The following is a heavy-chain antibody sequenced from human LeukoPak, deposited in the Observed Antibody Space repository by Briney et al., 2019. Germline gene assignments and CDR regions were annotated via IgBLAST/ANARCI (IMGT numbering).Heavy chain of an antibody. V-gene: IGHV3-66*02. CDR3: AKDGDYYDSSGYYYFDY. Sequence: GGSLRLSCAASGFTVSSNYMSWVRQGPGKGLECVSVISNDGDTYYADSMKGRFTISRDTSKNTVSLQMNSLRAEDTAVYYCAKDGDYYDSSGYYYFDYWGQGTLVTVSS. D-gene: IGHD3-22*01. J-gene: IGHJ4*02. CDR2: ISNDGDT. CDR1: GFTVSSNY.